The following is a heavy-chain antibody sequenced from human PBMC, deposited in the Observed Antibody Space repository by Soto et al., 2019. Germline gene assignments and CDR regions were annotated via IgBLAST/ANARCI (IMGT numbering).Heavy chain of an antibody. CDR3: ARCHYSGSARTYGMDV. Sequence: GSLRLSCTASGFTFSSHWMHWVRQAPGTGLVWVSRINTDGSSTNYADYVKGRFTVSRDNAKNTLYLQMNSLRAEDTAVYHCARCHYSGSARTYGMDVWGQGTTVTVSS. CDR1: GFTFSSHW. J-gene: IGHJ6*02. V-gene: IGHV3-74*01. CDR2: INTDGSST. D-gene: IGHD3-10*01.